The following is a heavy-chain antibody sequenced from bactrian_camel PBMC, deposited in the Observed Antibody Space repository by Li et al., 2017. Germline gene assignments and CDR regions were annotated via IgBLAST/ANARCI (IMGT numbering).Heavy chain of an antibody. CDR2: LYTGGGST. CDR1: GLTGSDNC. J-gene: IGHJ4*01. CDR3: AALSTGAYHY. D-gene: IGHD1*01. V-gene: IGHV3S1*01. Sequence: HVQLVESGGGSVQTGGSLRLSCVASGLTGSDNCLGWFRQSPGEERQGVAFLYTGGGSTYYAASVKGRFTISEDNTKNMLYLQMNSLKSEDTAQYYCAALSTGAYHYWGQGTQVTVS.